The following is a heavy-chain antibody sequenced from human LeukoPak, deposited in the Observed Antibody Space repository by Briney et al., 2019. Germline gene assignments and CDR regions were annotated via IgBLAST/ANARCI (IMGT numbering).Heavy chain of an antibody. V-gene: IGHV1-2*02. CDR1: YTXXXXY. CDR3: ARGTRYSYGKFDY. D-gene: IGHD5-18*01. Sequence: YTXXXXYMHWVRQAPGQGLEWMGWINPNSGGTNYAQKFQGRVTMTRDTSISTAYMELSRLRSDDTAVYYCARGTRYSYGKFDYWGQGTLVTVSS. J-gene: IGHJ4*02. CDR2: INPNSGGT.